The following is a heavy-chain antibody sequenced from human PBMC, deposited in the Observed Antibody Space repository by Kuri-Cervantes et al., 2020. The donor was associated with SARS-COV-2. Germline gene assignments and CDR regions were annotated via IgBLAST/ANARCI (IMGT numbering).Heavy chain of an antibody. J-gene: IGHJ5*02. Sequence: GESLGLSCSASGFTFSSYAMHWVRQAPGKGLEWVAVISYDGSNKYYADSVKGRFTISRDNSKNTLYLQMNSLRAEDTAVYYCATIAIVVVFNNWFDPWGQGTLVTVSS. CDR1: GFTFSSYA. D-gene: IGHD2-2*01. CDR2: ISYDGSNK. CDR3: ATIAIVVVFNNWFDP. V-gene: IGHV3-30-3*01.